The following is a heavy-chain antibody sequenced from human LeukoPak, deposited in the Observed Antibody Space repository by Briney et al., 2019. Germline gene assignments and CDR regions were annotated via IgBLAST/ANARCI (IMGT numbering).Heavy chain of an antibody. J-gene: IGHJ5*02. CDR3: ARYSSIAALFAWFDP. CDR2: INHSGST. CDR1: GGSFSGYY. D-gene: IGHD6-6*01. Sequence: ASETLSLTCAVYGGSFSGYYWSWIRQPPGKGLEWIGEINHSGSTNYNPSLKSRVTISVDTSKNQFSLKLSSVTAADTAVYYCARYSSIAALFAWFDPWGQGTLVTVSS. V-gene: IGHV4-34*01.